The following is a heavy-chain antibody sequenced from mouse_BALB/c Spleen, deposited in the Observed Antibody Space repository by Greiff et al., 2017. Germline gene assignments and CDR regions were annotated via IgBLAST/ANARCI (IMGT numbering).Heavy chain of an antibody. CDR1: GFSLTSYG. J-gene: IGHJ4*01. CDR3: TITTVRYYYAMDY. Sequence: VQLVESGPDLVAPSQSLSITCTVSGFSLTSYGVHWVRQPPGKGLEWLVVIWSDGSTTYNSALKSRLSISKDNSKSQVFLKMNSLQTDDTAMYYCTITTVRYYYAMDYWGQGTSVTVSS. D-gene: IGHD1-1*01. CDR2: IWSDGST. V-gene: IGHV2-6-2*01.